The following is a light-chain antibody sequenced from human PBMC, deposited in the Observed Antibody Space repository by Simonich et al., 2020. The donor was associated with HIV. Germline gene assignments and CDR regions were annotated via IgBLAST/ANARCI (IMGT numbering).Light chain of an antibody. CDR2: RNN. J-gene: IGLJ2*01. V-gene: IGLV1-44*01. CDR1: SSNIGSNT. CDR3: AAWDDSLNGPV. Sequence: QSVLTQPPSASGTPGQRVTISCSGSSSNIGSNTVNWYQQLPGTAPKLLIYRNNQRPSGVPDRFSGYKSGTSASLAISGLQSEDEADYYCAAWDDSLNGPVFGGGTKLTVL.